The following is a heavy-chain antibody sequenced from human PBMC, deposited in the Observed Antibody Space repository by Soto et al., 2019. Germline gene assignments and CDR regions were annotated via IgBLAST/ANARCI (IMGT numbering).Heavy chain of an antibody. CDR1: GGSISSGDYY. CDR2: IYYSGST. V-gene: IGHV4-30-4*01. CDR3: ARAAHSQSPATIPFDY. J-gene: IGHJ4*02. Sequence: QVQLQESGPGLVKPSQTLSLTCTVSGGSISSGDYYWSWIRQPPGKGLEWIGYIYYSGSTYYNPSLKSRVTISVDTSKHQFSLKLSSVTAADTALYYCARAAHSQSPATIPFDYWGQGTLVTVSS. D-gene: IGHD2-2*01.